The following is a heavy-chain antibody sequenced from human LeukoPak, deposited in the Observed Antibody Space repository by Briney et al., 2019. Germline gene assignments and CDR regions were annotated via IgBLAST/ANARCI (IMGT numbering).Heavy chain of an antibody. D-gene: IGHD3-22*01. V-gene: IGHV4-59*12. CDR2: IYYSGST. J-gene: IGHJ6*03. CDR3: ARLRGSSGYYYYYYYMDV. CDR1: GGSISSYY. Sequence: SETLSLTCTVSGGSISSYYWSWIRQPPGKGLEWIGYIYYSGSTNYNPSLKSRVTISVDTSKNQFSLKLSSVTAADTAVYYCARLRGSSGYYYYYYYMDVWGKGTTVTVSS.